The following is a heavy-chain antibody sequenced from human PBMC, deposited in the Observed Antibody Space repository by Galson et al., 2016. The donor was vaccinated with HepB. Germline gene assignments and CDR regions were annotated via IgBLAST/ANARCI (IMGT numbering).Heavy chain of an antibody. CDR1: GFAFNTYP. Sequence: SLRLSCAASGFAFNTYPVHWVRQSPGKGLEWVANIKRDGSETHYVDSVKGRFTISRDNAKNLLNLQMNSLRVEDTAVYYCARDSSHVQTSGWYLDAFDIWGQGTMVTVSS. CDR3: ARDSSHVQTSGWYLDAFDI. J-gene: IGHJ3*02. CDR2: IKRDGSET. V-gene: IGHV3-7*03. D-gene: IGHD6-19*01.